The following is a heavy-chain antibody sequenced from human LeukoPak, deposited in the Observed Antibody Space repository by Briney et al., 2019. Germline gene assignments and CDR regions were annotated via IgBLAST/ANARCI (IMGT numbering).Heavy chain of an antibody. CDR2: IYSGDRR. V-gene: IGHV3-53*01. Sequence: GGSLRLSCEVSGLSHRGSYMSWVRQAPGKGLEWVSVIYSGDRRYYADSMKGRFTISRDTSKNTLYLQMNNLRADDTARYYCTRDLTGTTWSENDYWGQGSLVTISS. D-gene: IGHD6-13*01. CDR1: GLSHRGSY. CDR3: TRDLTGTTWSENDY. J-gene: IGHJ4*02.